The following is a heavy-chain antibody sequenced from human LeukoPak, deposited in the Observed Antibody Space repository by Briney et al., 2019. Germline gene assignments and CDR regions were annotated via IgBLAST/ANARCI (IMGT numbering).Heavy chain of an antibody. V-gene: IGHV1-8*03. Sequence: ASVKVSCKASGYTFTSYDINWVRQATGQGLEWMGWMNPNSGNTGYAQKFQGRVTITRNTSISTAYMELSSLRSEDTAVYYCARGSYVSYDFWSGYYSGGYYYYYMDVWGKGTTVTVSS. J-gene: IGHJ6*03. D-gene: IGHD3-3*01. CDR2: MNPNSGNT. CDR3: ARGSYVSYDFWSGYYSGGYYYYYMDV. CDR1: GYTFTSYD.